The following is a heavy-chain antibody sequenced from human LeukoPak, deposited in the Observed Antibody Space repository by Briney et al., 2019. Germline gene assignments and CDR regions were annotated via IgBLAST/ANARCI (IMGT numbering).Heavy chain of an antibody. J-gene: IGHJ4*02. V-gene: IGHV4-59*01. CDR3: ARGRKYTNGYRVTELGSGYFDY. CDR1: GGSISSFY. CDR2: IYYSGTT. D-gene: IGHD5-18*01. Sequence: SETLSLTCTVSGGSISSFYWNWIRLPPGKGLELIGYIYYSGTTNYNPSLKSRVTISVDSSKNQFSLKLSSVTAADTAMYYCARGRKYTNGYRVTELGSGYFDYWGQGILVTVSS.